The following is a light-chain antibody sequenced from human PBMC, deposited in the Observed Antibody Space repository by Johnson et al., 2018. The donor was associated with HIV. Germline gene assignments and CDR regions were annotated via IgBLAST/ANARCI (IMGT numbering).Light chain of an antibody. Sequence: QSVLTQPPSVSAAPGQKVTISCSGSSSNIGNNYVSWYQQPPGTAPKLLIYDNNKRPSGIPDRFSGSQSGPSATLGITGLQTGDAAEYYWGTWDSSLRSVPHSVFRTGTKVTVL. J-gene: IGLJ1*01. CDR1: SSNIGNNY. CDR3: GTWDSSLRSVPHSV. V-gene: IGLV1-51*01. CDR2: DNN.